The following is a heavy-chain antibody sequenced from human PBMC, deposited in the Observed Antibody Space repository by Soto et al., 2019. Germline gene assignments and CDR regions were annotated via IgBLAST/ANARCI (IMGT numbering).Heavy chain of an antibody. CDR1: GYTFTSYY. CDR3: ARNMDYYYGPGSGNGHGF. V-gene: IGHV1-2*02. D-gene: IGHD3-10*01. Sequence: QVQLVQSGAEMKEPEDSVRVPCEASGYTFTSYYIHWVRQAPGQGLEWMGWINPKFGDTTYAQDFQGRVSMTRDMSISTVYMELSRLTSDDTAIYYCARNMDYYYGPGSGNGHGFWGQGTTVTVFS. CDR2: INPKFGDT. J-gene: IGHJ6*02.